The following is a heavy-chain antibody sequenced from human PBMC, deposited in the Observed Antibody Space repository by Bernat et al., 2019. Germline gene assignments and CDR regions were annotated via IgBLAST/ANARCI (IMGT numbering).Heavy chain of an antibody. J-gene: IGHJ4*02. CDR2: ISSSSSTI. D-gene: IGHD3-22*01. CDR1: GFTFSSYS. V-gene: IGHV3-48*01. CDR3: ASRSSGYYQFDY. Sequence: EVQLVESGGGLVQPGGSLRLSCAASGFTFSSYSMNWVRQAPGKGLGWVSYISSSSSTIYYADSVKGRFTISRNNAKNSLYLQRNSLRAEDTAVYYCASRSSGYYQFDYWGQGTLVTVSS.